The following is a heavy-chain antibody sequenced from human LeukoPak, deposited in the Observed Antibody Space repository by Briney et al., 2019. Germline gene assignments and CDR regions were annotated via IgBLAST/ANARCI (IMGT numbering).Heavy chain of an antibody. CDR1: GFTFTNYW. D-gene: IGHD2-2*01. J-gene: IGHJ4*02. V-gene: IGHV3-23*01. Sequence: GGSLRLSCAASGFTFTNYWMSWVRQAPGKGLEWVSAISGSGGSTYYADSVKGRFTISRDNSKNTLYLQMNSLRAEDTAVYYCAKARSRVVPAAINYWGRETLVTVSS. CDR3: AKARSRVVPAAINY. CDR2: ISGSGGST.